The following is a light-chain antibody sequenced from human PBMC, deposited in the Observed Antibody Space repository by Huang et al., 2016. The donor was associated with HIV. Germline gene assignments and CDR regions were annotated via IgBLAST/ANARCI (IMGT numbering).Light chain of an antibody. CDR1: QLIDDY. CDR2: GAS. Sequence: DIQMTQSPSSLSASVGARVTITCRASQLIDDYLAWYQQQPGRVPSLLIYGASILQSGVPSRFSGSGSGTNFTLTIASLQPDDIATYYCQKYNSVPRTFGQGTKVEI. CDR3: QKYNSVPRT. V-gene: IGKV1-27*01. J-gene: IGKJ1*01.